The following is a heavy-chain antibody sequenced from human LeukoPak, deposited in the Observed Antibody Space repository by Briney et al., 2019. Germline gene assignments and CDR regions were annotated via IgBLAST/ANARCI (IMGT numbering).Heavy chain of an antibody. J-gene: IGHJ6*02. Sequence: GGSLRLSCAASGFTVSSNYMSWVRQAPGKGLEWVSVIYSGGSTYYADSVKGRFTISRDNSKNTLYLQMNSLRAEDTAVYYCARDYRDTAMVNHYYYYGMDVWGQGTTVTVSS. V-gene: IGHV3-66*01. D-gene: IGHD5-18*01. CDR3: ARDYRDTAMVNHYYYYGMDV. CDR2: IYSGGST. CDR1: GFTVSSNY.